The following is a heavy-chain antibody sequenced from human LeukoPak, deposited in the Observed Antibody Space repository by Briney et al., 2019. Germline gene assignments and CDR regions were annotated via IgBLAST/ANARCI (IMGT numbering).Heavy chain of an antibody. J-gene: IGHJ4*01. D-gene: IGHD3-22*01. V-gene: IGHV3-23*01. CDR3: AKAPDSSGFPSYFDS. CDR1: GFTFSTFA. Sequence: GGSLRLSCAVSGFTFSTFAMNWVRQAPGKGLEWVSSLSDSAVSSYYADSVKGRFTISRDNSKNTLYLQMNSLRAEDTATYYCAKAPDSSGFPSYFDSWGHGTLVAVSS. CDR2: LSDSAVSS.